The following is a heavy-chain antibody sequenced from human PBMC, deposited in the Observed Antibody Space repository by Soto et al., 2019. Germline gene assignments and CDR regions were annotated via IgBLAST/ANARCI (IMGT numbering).Heavy chain of an antibody. CDR2: ISSTGSYI. D-gene: IGHD2-15*01. CDR1: GFTFNTHS. CDR3: ARKGADFVVVTPFDS. V-gene: IGHV3-21*02. Sequence: EVQLVESGGGLVKPGGSLRLSCAASGFTFNTHSMNWVRQAPGKGLEWVSSISSTGSYIYYADSVKGRFTISRDNAKNSMYLQMNSLRAEETAVYFCARKGADFVVVTPFDSWGQGVLVTVSS. J-gene: IGHJ4*02.